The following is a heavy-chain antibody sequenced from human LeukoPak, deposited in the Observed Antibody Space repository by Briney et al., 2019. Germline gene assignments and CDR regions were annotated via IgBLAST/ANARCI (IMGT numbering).Heavy chain of an antibody. CDR2: IYPGDSDT. D-gene: IGHD2-21*01. V-gene: IGHV5-51*01. CDR1: GYSFTSYW. Sequence: GEPLKISCKGSGYSFTSYWIGWVRQMPGKGLEWMGIIYPGDSDTRYSPSFQGQVTISADKSISTAYLQWSSLKASDTAMYYCARQTYCGGDCYSGVFDYWGQGTLVTVSS. J-gene: IGHJ4*02. CDR3: ARQTYCGGDCYSGVFDY.